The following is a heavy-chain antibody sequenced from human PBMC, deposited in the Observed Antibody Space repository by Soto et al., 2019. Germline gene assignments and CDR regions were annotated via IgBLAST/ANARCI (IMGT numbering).Heavy chain of an antibody. CDR3: ARAVWWQSIAAAGTTRLYYYGMDV. CDR1: GYTFTSYG. J-gene: IGHJ6*02. Sequence: ASVKVSCKASGYTFTSYGISWVRQAPGQGLEWMGWISAYNGNTNYARKLQGRVTMTTDTSTSTAYMELRSLRSDDTAVYYCARAVWWQSIAAAGTTRLYYYGMDVWGQGTTVTVSS. V-gene: IGHV1-18*01. CDR2: ISAYNGNT. D-gene: IGHD6-13*01.